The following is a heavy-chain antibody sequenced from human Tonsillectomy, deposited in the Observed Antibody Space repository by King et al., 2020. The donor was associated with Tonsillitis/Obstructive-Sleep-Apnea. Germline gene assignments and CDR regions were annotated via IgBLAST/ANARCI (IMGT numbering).Heavy chain of an antibody. Sequence: VQLVESGGDLVKPGGSLRLSCAASGFTFSNVWMSWVRQVPGKGLEWVGRIKTKTNGATTDYAAPVKGRFTISRDDSKNTVYLQMNSLKTEDTAVYYCTTDSYCSSTSCPGAFDFWGQGTMVTVSS. CDR3: TTDSYCSSTSCPGAFDF. V-gene: IGHV3-15*01. CDR2: IKTKTNGATT. D-gene: IGHD2-2*01. CDR1: GFTFSNVW. J-gene: IGHJ3*01.